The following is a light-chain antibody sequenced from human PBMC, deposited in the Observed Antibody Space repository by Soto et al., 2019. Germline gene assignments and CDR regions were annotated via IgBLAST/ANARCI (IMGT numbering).Light chain of an antibody. CDR1: NSDGGGYDY. CDR2: EVS. CDR3: SSYTSSTTLGV. J-gene: IGLJ3*02. Sequence: QSALTQPASVSGSPGQSITISCTGTNSDGGGYDYVSWYQQHPGKAPKLMIYEVSHRPSGVSNRFSGSRSGNTASLTISGLQAEDEADYYCSSYTSSTTLGVFGGGTKVTVL. V-gene: IGLV2-14*01.